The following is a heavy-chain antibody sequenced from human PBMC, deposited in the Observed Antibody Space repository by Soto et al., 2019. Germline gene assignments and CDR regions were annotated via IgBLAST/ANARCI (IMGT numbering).Heavy chain of an antibody. Sequence: QVQLVQSGAEVKKPGSSVKVSCEASGGSFTSYIFTWVRQAPGQGLEWMGRIIPIRGTANYALKFQDRVTITAGKSKNTAYMELGSLSPEETALYYCAKSLVFEDHASMDVWDKGTTVTVS. V-gene: IGHV1-69*08. D-gene: IGHD2-21*01. CDR1: GGSFTSYI. J-gene: IGHJ6*03. CDR3: AKSLVFEDHASMDV. CDR2: IIPIRGTA.